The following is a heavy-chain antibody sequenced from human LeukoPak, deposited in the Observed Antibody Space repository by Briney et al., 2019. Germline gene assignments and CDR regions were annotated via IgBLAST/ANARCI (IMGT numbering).Heavy chain of an antibody. CDR3: ARADDSSGFPAYFDY. J-gene: IGHJ4*02. CDR2: IYYSGST. Sequence: SETLSLTCTVSGGSISSGDYYWSWIRQPPGKGLEWIGYIYYSGSTYYNPSLKSRVTISVDTSKNQFSLKLSSVTAADTAVYYCARADDSSGFPAYFDYWGQGTPVTVSS. V-gene: IGHV4-30-4*01. D-gene: IGHD3-22*01. CDR1: GGSISSGDYY.